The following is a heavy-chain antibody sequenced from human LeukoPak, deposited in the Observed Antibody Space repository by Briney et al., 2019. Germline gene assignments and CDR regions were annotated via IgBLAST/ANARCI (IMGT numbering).Heavy chain of an antibody. Sequence: GGSLRLSCAASGFTFNNSWMRWVRQAPGKGLEWVGRIKRKTDGRTTEYAAHVKGRFTISSDESKNTLYMQMKSRKNEDTAVYNCTTRNYGIWGQGTMVTVSS. J-gene: IGHJ3*02. V-gene: IGHV3-15*01. CDR3: TTRNYGI. CDR1: GFTFNNSW. D-gene: IGHD1-7*01. CDR2: IKRKTDGRTT.